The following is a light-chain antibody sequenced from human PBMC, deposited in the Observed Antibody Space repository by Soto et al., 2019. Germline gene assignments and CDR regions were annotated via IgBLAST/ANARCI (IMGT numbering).Light chain of an antibody. Sequence: ELVLTQSPATLSLSPGERATLSCRASQSVSSYLAWYQQKRGQAPRLLIYDSSNRATGIPARFSGSGSGTDFSLIISSLEPEDFAVYYCQQRSNWPRTFGGGTKVDIK. CDR3: QQRSNWPRT. V-gene: IGKV3-11*01. CDR1: QSVSSY. J-gene: IGKJ4*01. CDR2: DSS.